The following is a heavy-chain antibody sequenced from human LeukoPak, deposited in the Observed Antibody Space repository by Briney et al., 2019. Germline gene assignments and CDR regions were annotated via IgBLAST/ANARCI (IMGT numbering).Heavy chain of an antibody. Sequence: SETLSLTCSVSGDSISSYYWSWIRQPPAKGLEWIGYIYTSGSTNYNPSLKSRLTISVDTSKNQFSLRLTSVTAADTAVYYCARLDRFGTNSYYMDVWGKGTTVTVSS. D-gene: IGHD3-10*01. V-gene: IGHV4-4*09. CDR2: IYTSGST. CDR3: ARLDRFGTNSYYMDV. J-gene: IGHJ6*03. CDR1: GDSISSYY.